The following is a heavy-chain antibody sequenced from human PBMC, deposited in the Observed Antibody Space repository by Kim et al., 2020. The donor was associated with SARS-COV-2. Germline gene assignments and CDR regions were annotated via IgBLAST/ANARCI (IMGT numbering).Heavy chain of an antibody. CDR2: IYYSGST. Sequence: SETLSLTCTVSGGSISSYYWSWIRQPPGKGLEWIGYIYYSGSTNYNPSLKSRVTISVDTSKNQFSLKLSSVTAADTAVYYCARGRVLGYCSGGSCYYAFDIWGQGTMVTVSS. D-gene: IGHD2-15*01. J-gene: IGHJ3*02. V-gene: IGHV4-59*01. CDR3: ARGRVLGYCSGGSCYYAFDI. CDR1: GGSISSYY.